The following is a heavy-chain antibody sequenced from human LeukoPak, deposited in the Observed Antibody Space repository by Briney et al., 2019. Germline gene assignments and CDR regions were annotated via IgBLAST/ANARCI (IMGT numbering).Heavy chain of an antibody. V-gene: IGHV4-34*01. Sequence: PSETLSLTCAVYGESFSGYYWSWIRQPPGKGLEWIGEINHSGSTNYNPSLKSRVTISVDTSKNQFSLKLSSVTAADTAVYYCARHPMVRGVMKFDYWGQGTLVTVSS. D-gene: IGHD3-10*01. J-gene: IGHJ4*02. CDR3: ARHPMVRGVMKFDY. CDR2: INHSGST. CDR1: GESFSGYY.